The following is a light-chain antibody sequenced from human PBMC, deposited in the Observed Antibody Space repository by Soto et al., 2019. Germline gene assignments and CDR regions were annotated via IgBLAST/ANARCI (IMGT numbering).Light chain of an antibody. CDR3: AAWDGSLNNVL. CDR1: GSSIGTNT. Sequence: QSVLTQPPSASGTPGQRVTISCSGSGSSIGTNTVNWYRQLPGTAPKLLIYRDNQRPSGVPDPFSGSKSGTSASLAISGLQSEDEGEYYCAAWDGSLNNVLFGGGTKLSVL. J-gene: IGLJ2*01. CDR2: RDN. V-gene: IGLV1-44*01.